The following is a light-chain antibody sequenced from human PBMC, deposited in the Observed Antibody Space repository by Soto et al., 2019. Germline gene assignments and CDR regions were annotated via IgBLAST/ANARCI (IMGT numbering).Light chain of an antibody. V-gene: IGKV1-27*01. CDR1: QGISNS. J-gene: IGKJ1*01. CDR3: QMYFTAPET. CDR2: DAS. Sequence: DIQMTQSPSSLSASVGDRVTITCRASQGISNSLAWYQQKPGKVPKVLIYDASTLHSGVPSRFSGSGSGTDFTLTINNFQPEDAATYYCQMYFTAPETFGQGTKVDVK.